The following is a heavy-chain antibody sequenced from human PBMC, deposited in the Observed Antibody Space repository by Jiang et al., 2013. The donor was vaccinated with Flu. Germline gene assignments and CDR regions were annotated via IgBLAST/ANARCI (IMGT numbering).Heavy chain of an antibody. Sequence: VQLLESGGEVVQPGGSLRLSCVVSGFTFSTYAMAWVRQAPGKGLEWVATINGAGDRYYADSVKGRVTISGDKSKNTVYLQMTNLRAEDTAVYYCAKDYVYVYGMDVWGQGTTVTVSS. J-gene: IGHJ6*02. CDR3: AKDYVYVYGMDV. CDR2: INGAGDR. V-gene: IGHV3-23*01. CDR1: GFTFSTYA. D-gene: IGHD3-16*01.